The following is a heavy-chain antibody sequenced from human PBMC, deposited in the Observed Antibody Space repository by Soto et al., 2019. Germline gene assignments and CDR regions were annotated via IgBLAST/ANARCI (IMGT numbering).Heavy chain of an antibody. CDR2: IYYSGST. Sequence: PSETLSLTCTDSGGSVSSGSYYWSWIRQPPGKGLEWIGYIYYSGSTNYNPSLKSRVTISVDTSKNQFSLKLSSVTAADTAVYYCARAISAIRYCISTSCYGHLDYWGQGTLVTVSS. V-gene: IGHV4-61*01. CDR3: ARAISAIRYCISTSCYGHLDY. CDR1: GGSVSSGSYY. D-gene: IGHD2-2*01. J-gene: IGHJ4*02.